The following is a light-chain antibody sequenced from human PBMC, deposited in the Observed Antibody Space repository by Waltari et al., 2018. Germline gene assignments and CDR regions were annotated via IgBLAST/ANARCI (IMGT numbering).Light chain of an antibody. CDR3: SSYTSSSTWV. J-gene: IGLJ3*02. CDR2: DVS. V-gene: IGLV2-14*03. Sequence: QSALPQPAPVSGSPGQSTTISCPGTSSAAGAYNYVSWYQHHPGRAPKIMIYDVSNRPSGVSNRFSGSKSGNTASLTISGLQAEDEGDYYCSSYTSSSTWVFGGGTKLTVL. CDR1: SSAAGAYNY.